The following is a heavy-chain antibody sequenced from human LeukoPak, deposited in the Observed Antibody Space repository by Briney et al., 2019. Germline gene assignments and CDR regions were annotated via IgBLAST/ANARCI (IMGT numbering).Heavy chain of an antibody. J-gene: IGHJ4*02. Sequence: GRSLRLSCAASGFTFISYEMNWVRQAPGKGLEWVSYISSSGTTIHYADSVKGRFTISRDNAKNSLYLQMNSLRAEDTAVYYCARALTTRWDYFDYWGQGTLVTVSS. CDR1: GFTFISYE. CDR3: ARALTTRWDYFDY. V-gene: IGHV3-48*03. CDR2: ISSSGTTI. D-gene: IGHD1-14*01.